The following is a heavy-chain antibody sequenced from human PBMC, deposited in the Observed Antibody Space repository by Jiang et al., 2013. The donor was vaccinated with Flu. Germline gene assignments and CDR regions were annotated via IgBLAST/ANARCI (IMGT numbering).Heavy chain of an antibody. J-gene: IGHJ4*02. D-gene: IGHD3-9*01. Sequence: LVESGGGVVQPGRSLRLSCAASGFTFSSYAMHWVRQAPGKGLEWVAVISYDGSNKYYADSVKGRFTISRDNSKNTLYLQMNSLRAEDTAVYYCARDGYYDILTGYQHLFDYWGQGTLVTVSS. CDR3: ARDGYYDILTGYQHLFDY. V-gene: IGHV3-30*07. CDR1: GFTFSSYA. CDR2: ISYDGSNK.